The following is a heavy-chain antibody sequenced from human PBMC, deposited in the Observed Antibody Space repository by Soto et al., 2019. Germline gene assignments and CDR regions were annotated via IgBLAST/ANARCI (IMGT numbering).Heavy chain of an antibody. Sequence: GGSLRRSWAASGFTFSSYVMHGVRQAPGKGLEWVAVISYDGSNKYYADSVKGRFTISRDNSKNTLYLQMNSLRAEDTAVYYCAKNWEELLWFGEPLPYYYGMDVWGQGTTVTVSS. CDR3: AKNWEELLWFGEPLPYYYGMDV. CDR1: GFTFSSYV. CDR2: ISYDGSNK. D-gene: IGHD3-10*01. J-gene: IGHJ6*02. V-gene: IGHV3-30*18.